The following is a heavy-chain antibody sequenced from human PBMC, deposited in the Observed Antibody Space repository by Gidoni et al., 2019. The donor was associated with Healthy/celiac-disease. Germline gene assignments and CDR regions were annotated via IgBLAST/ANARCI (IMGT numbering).Heavy chain of an antibody. CDR3: ARVYDFWSGYTTPSGMDV. J-gene: IGHJ6*02. Sequence: QGQLVQSGAEVTKPGSSVKVSCKASGGTCSSNTISWVRQAPGQGLAWMGRIIPILGIANSAQKFQGRVTITSDKSTRTACMQLSSLRSEDTAVYYCARVYDFWSGYTTPSGMDVWGQGTTVTVSS. CDR2: IIPILGIA. V-gene: IGHV1-69*02. CDR1: GGTCSSNT. D-gene: IGHD3-3*01.